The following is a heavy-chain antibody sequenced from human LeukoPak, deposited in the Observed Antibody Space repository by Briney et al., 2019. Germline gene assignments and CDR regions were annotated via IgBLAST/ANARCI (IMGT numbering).Heavy chain of an antibody. J-gene: IGHJ5*02. V-gene: IGHV3-15*01. CDR3: TSFYGDYANWFDP. Sequence: GGSLRLSCAASGFNFNHAWMSWVRQAPGKGLEWVARIKSTTDGGTTDYSAPVKSRFTISRDDSKRTLYLQMNSLRIEDTAVYFCTSFYGDYANWFDPWGQGTLVTVSS. D-gene: IGHD4-17*01. CDR1: GFNFNHAW. CDR2: IKSTTDGGTT.